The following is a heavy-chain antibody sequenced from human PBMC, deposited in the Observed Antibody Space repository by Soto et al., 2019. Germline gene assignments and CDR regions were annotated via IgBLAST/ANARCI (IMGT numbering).Heavy chain of an antibody. Sequence: PGGSLRLSCAASGFTFDDYGMTWVRQAPGKGLEWVSAINWNGDATAYADSVKGRFTISRDNAENSLYLQMNSLRAEDTALYFCARGHVVLSPGAVYGMDLWGQGTTVTVSS. V-gene: IGHV3-20*04. CDR3: ARGHVVLSPGAVYGMDL. CDR2: INWNGDAT. J-gene: IGHJ6*02. CDR1: GFTFDDYG. D-gene: IGHD3-10*01.